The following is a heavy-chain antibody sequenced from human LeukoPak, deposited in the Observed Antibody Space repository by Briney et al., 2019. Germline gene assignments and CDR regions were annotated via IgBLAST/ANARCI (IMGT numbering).Heavy chain of an antibody. V-gene: IGHV4-30-2*06. CDR3: ARESNINNWFDP. CDR2: IYDSGST. J-gene: IGHJ5*02. CDR1: GGSISSGGHP. D-gene: IGHD2/OR15-2a*01. Sequence: PSQTLSLTCIVSGGSISSGGHPWSWIRQSPGKGLEWIGYIYDSGSTFYNPSLKSRVTMSIDRSNNQFSLKLSSVTAADMAVHYCARESNINNWFDPWGQGTLVTVSS.